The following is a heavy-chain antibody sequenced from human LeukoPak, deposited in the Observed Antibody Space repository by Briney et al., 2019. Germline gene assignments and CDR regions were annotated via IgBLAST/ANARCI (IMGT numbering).Heavy chain of an antibody. Sequence: GGSLRLSCAASGFTFSSYGMNWVRQAPGKGLEWVSYISTSSSIIYYADSVKGRFTISRDTAKSSLYLQMTSLRDDDTAVYYCAKILFGDYADMDVWGQGTTVTVSS. J-gene: IGHJ6*02. CDR3: AKILFGDYADMDV. D-gene: IGHD3-10*01. CDR2: ISTSSSII. V-gene: IGHV3-48*02. CDR1: GFTFSSYG.